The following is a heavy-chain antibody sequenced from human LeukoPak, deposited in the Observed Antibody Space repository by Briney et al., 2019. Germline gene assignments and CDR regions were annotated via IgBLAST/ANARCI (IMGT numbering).Heavy chain of an antibody. CDR2: IIPILGIT. D-gene: IGHD3-10*01. J-gene: IGHJ4*02. CDR1: GGTLRSYA. V-gene: IGHV1-69*04. Sequence: ASVKVSCKASGGTLRSYAISWVRQAPGQGLEWMGRIIPILGITNYAQKFQGRVTITADKSTSTAYMELSSLRSEDTAVYYCARVIDLWFGEFVHWGQGALVTVSS. CDR3: ARVIDLWFGEFVH.